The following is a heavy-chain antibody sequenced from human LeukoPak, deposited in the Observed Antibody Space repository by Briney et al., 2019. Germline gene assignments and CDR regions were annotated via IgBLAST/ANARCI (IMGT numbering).Heavy chain of an antibody. CDR3: ARYSLQQLPPSYFDY. V-gene: IGHV3-48*03. J-gene: IGHJ4*02. CDR1: GFAFGSHW. Sequence: PGGSLRLSCAASGFAFGSHWMHWVRQAPGKGLEWVSYISSSGSTIYYADSVKGRFTISRDNAKNSLYLQMNSLRAEDTAVYYCARYSLQQLPPSYFDYWGQGTLVTVSS. D-gene: IGHD6-13*01. CDR2: ISSSGSTI.